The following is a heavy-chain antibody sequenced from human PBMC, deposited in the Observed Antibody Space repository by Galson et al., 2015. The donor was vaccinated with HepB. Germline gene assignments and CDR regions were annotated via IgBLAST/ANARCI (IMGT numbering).Heavy chain of an antibody. J-gene: IGHJ4*02. Sequence: SVKVSCKASGGTFSSYAISWVRQAPGQGPEWMGGIIPIFGTANYAQKFQGRVTITADKSTSTAYMELSSLRSEDTAVYYCARDRGYSYGPDFDYWGQGTLVTVSS. CDR1: GGTFSSYA. D-gene: IGHD5-18*01. CDR3: ARDRGYSYGPDFDY. CDR2: IIPIFGTA. V-gene: IGHV1-69*06.